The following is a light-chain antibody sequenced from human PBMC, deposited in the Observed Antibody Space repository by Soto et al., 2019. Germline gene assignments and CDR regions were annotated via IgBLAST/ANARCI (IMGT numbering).Light chain of an antibody. V-gene: IGKV1-5*03. Sequence: DIQMTQSPSTLSASVGDRVTITCRASQSISSWLAWYQQNPGKAPKLLIYQASSLESGGPSRFSGSGSVTEFTLTISSLQPDDFATYYCQQYNSYPWTFGQGTKVEIK. J-gene: IGKJ1*01. CDR1: QSISSW. CDR2: QAS. CDR3: QQYNSYPWT.